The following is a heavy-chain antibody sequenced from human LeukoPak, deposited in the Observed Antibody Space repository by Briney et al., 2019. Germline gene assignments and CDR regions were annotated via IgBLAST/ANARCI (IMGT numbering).Heavy chain of an antibody. D-gene: IGHD5-18*01. V-gene: IGHV4-59*01. CDR1: GGSISTYY. Sequence: SETLSLTCSVAGGSISTYYWNWIRQTPGKGLEWIGHISNRNTDYNPSLKSRVTISVDTSKNQFSLRLTSVTAADTGVYYCARDKAHSYGRYFDPWGQGALVIVSS. CDR3: ARDKAHSYGRYFDP. J-gene: IGHJ5*02. CDR2: ISNRNT.